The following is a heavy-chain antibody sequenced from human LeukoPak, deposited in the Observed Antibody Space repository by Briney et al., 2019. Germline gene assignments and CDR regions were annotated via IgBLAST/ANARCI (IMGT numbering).Heavy chain of an antibody. CDR1: GFTFSSYA. CDR3: AKDKVPYSTGFYFDY. Sequence: GGSLRLSCAASGFTFSSYAMHWVRQAPGKGLEWVAVISYDGSNKYYADSVKGRFTISRDNSKNTLYLQMNSLRAEDTAVYYCAKDKVPYSTGFYFDYWGQGTLVTVSS. V-gene: IGHV3-30*04. CDR2: ISYDGSNK. D-gene: IGHD6-25*01. J-gene: IGHJ4*02.